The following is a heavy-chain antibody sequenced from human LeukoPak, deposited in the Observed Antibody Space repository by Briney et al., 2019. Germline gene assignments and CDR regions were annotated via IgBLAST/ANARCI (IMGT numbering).Heavy chain of an antibody. CDR3: ARSPNDVGEYYFDY. CDR1: GYTFNTYG. Sequence: GASVKVSCKPSGYTFNTYGITWVRQAPGQGLEWMGWISPYNGNTNYAQKLQGRVTLTTDTSTSTAYMELRSLRSDDTAVYYCARSPNDVGEYYFDYWGQGTLVTVSS. CDR2: ISPYNGNT. D-gene: IGHD3-10*01. V-gene: IGHV1-18*01. J-gene: IGHJ4*02.